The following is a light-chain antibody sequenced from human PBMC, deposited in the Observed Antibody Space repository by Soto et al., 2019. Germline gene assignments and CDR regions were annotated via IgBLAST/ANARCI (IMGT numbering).Light chain of an antibody. CDR3: AAWDDSRSVL. J-gene: IGLJ3*02. CDR2: RND. CDR1: TSNIGSFY. Sequence: QSVLTQPPSASGTPGQRVTISCSGSTSNIGSFYVYWYQQLPGTAPKLLIYRNDQRPSGVPDRFSGSKSGTSASLAISGLRSEDEADYYCAAWDDSRSVLFGGGTKVTVL. V-gene: IGLV1-47*01.